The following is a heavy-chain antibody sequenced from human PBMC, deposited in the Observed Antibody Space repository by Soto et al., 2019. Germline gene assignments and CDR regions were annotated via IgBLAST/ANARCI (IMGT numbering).Heavy chain of an antibody. CDR2: ISAYNGNT. CDR1: RDTVSISV. J-gene: IGHJ4*02. CDR3: ARDPEYGDSVWAR. V-gene: IGHV1-18*01. Sequence: SVEIGRESSRDTVSISVVGGSRQTPGQGLEWMGWISAYNGNTNYAQKLKGRVTMTTDTSTSTAYMELRSLRSDDTAVYYCARDPEYGDSVWARWGRGTAVPVSS. D-gene: IGHD3-16*01.